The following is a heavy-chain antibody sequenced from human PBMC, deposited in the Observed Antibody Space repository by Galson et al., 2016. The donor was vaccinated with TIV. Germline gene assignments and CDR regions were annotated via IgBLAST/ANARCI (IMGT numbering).Heavy chain of an antibody. CDR1: GFNFEYYG. J-gene: IGHJ4*02. Sequence: SLRLSCAASGFNFEYYGFSWLRQAPGKGLEWVANINGNGIATSYAGSLKGRFTISRDNAKNSLFLQMTSLGVEDTALYFCAREFFCGGTCYYFDQWGQGALVSVSS. D-gene: IGHD2-15*01. CDR2: INGNGIAT. CDR3: AREFFCGGTCYYFDQ. V-gene: IGHV3-20*04.